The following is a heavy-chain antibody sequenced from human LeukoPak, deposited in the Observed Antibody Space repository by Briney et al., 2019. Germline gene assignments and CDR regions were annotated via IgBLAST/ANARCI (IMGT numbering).Heavy chain of an antibody. CDR2: FHPEDGET. Sequence: ASVKVSCKVSGYTVTELSMHWVRQSPGKGLEWMGGFHPEDGETIYAQKFQGRVTMTEDTSTDTAYMELSSLRSEDTAVYYCATESPQKVVVAAKGNGSNGGIDYWGQGTLVTVSS. D-gene: IGHD2-15*01. CDR1: GYTVTELS. J-gene: IGHJ4*02. CDR3: ATESPQKVVVAAKGNGSNGGIDY. V-gene: IGHV1-24*01.